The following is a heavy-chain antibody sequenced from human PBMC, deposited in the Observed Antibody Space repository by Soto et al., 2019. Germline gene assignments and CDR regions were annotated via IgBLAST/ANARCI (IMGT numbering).Heavy chain of an antibody. CDR3: AKSPYYYDSSGYTFDY. CDR2: ISYDGSNK. V-gene: IGHV3-30*18. J-gene: IGHJ4*02. Sequence: LRLSCAASGFTFSSYGMHWVRQAPGKGLEWVAVISYDGSNKYYADSVKGRFTISRDNSKNTLYLQMNSLRAEDTAVYYCAKSPYYYDSSGYTFDYWGQGTLVTVSS. D-gene: IGHD3-22*01. CDR1: GFTFSSYG.